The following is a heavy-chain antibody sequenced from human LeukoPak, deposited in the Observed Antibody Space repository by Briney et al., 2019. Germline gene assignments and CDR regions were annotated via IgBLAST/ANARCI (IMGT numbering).Heavy chain of an antibody. Sequence: SETLSLTCTASGDSVSSYYWSWIRQPPGKGLEWIGYIYFSGRTNYNPSLNSRVTISLDTSKNQFSLKLSSVTAADTAVYYCARGAVYSSYMDVWGKGTTVTVSS. V-gene: IGHV4-59*02. CDR2: IYFSGRT. D-gene: IGHD1-14*01. J-gene: IGHJ6*03. CDR1: GDSVSSYY. CDR3: ARGAVYSSYMDV.